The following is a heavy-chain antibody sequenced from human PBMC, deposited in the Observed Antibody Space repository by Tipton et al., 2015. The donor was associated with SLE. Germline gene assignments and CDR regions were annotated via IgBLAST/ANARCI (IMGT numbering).Heavy chain of an antibody. J-gene: IGHJ6*02. Sequence: SLRLSCEASGFTFSTYWMHWVRQSPGKGLVWVSIVSGDASSTRYADSVKGRFTISRGNAKNTLYLQMNSLRAEDTAVYYCARDAGMHMDVWGQGTAVTASS. CDR2: VSGDASST. D-gene: IGHD2-2*01. CDR1: GFTFSTYW. V-gene: IGHV3-74*01. CDR3: ARDAGMHMDV.